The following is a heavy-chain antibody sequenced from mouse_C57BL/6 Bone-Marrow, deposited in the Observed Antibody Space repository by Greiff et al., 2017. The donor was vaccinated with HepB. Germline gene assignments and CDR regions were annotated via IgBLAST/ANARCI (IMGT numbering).Heavy chain of an antibody. J-gene: IGHJ2*01. CDR3: ARVDSDYYGSPDY. CDR1: GYSITSGYY. CDR2: ISYDGSN. D-gene: IGHD1-1*01. V-gene: IGHV3-6*01. Sequence: DVQLQESGPGLVKPSQSLSLTCSVTGYSITSGYYWNWIRQFPGNKLEWMGYISYDGSNNYNPSLKNRISITRDTSKNQFFLKLNSVTTEDTATYYCARVDSDYYGSPDYWGQGTTLTVSS.